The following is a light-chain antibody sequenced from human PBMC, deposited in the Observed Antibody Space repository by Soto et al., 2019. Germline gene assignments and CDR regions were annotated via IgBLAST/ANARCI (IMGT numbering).Light chain of an antibody. CDR3: SSFTSSSTYG. CDR1: SSDIGAYNY. CDR2: DVS. V-gene: IGLV2-14*01. J-gene: IGLJ1*01. Sequence: QSALTQPASVSGSPGQSIAISCTGTSSDIGAYNYVSWYQQYPGKAPKLMIYDVSNRPSGVSDRFSGSKSGNTASLTISGLQAEDEAEYYCSSFTSSSTYGFGTGTKLTV.